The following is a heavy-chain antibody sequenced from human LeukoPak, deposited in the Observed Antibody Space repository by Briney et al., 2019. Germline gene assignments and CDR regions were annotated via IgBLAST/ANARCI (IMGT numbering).Heavy chain of an antibody. D-gene: IGHD3-22*01. CDR1: GFTFSSYE. CDR2: ISSSGSTI. CDR3: ARGQRGYDYMDV. J-gene: IGHJ6*03. V-gene: IGHV3-48*03. Sequence: GGSLRLSCAASGFTFSSYEMAWVRQAPGKGLEWVSHISSSGSTIYYADSVKGRFTISRDNSKNTLYLQMNSLRAEDTAVYYCARGQRGYDYMDVWGKGTTVTISS.